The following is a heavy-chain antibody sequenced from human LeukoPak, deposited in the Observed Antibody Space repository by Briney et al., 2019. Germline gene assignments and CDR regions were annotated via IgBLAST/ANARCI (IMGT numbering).Heavy chain of an antibody. Sequence: GGSLRLSCVASGFTFSSYEMNWVRHAPGKGLEWLSYIGSSDSTTHYADSGKGRFTISRDNSKNTLYLQMGSLRAEDMAVYYCARGGRYCSSTSCYTNYFDYWGQGTLVTVSS. V-gene: IGHV3-48*03. CDR3: ARGGRYCSSTSCYTNYFDY. CDR2: IGSSDSTT. J-gene: IGHJ4*02. CDR1: GFTFSSYE. D-gene: IGHD2-2*02.